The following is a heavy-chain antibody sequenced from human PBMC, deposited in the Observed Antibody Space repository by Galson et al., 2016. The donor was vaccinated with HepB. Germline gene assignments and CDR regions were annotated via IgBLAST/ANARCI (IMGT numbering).Heavy chain of an antibody. V-gene: IGHV1-46*01. D-gene: IGHD2/OR15-2a*01. CDR3: ARQNYFYHTSGYSKHAFDV. Sequence: QSGAEVKKPGESLRISCKASGYSFTTYFIHWVRQAPGQGLEWMGISSPSGGHTTSPQRFQGRVTLTSDTSTTTAYMELTGLRSEDTAVYYCARQNYFYHTSGYSKHAFDVWGPGTMVTGSS. J-gene: IGHJ3*01. CDR2: SSPSGGHT. CDR1: GYSFTTYF.